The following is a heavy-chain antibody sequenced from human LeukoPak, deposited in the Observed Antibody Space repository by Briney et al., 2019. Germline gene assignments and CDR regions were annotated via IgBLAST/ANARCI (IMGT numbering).Heavy chain of an antibody. V-gene: IGHV3-23*01. CDR3: AKLGSGWVRGGY. Sequence: GGSLRLSCAASGFTFSSYAMSWVRQAPGKGLEWVSAISGSGGSTYYADSVKGRFSISRDNSKNTLYLQMNSLRAEDTAVYYCAKLGSGWVRGGYWGQGTLVTVSS. CDR1: GFTFSSYA. D-gene: IGHD6-19*01. CDR2: ISGSGGST. J-gene: IGHJ4*02.